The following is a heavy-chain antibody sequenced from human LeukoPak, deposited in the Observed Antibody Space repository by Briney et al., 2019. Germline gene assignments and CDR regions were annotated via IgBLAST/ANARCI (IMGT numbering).Heavy chain of an antibody. Sequence: PGGSLRLSCAASGFIFGDYAMHWVRQAPGKGLEWVAAIAFDDTDRYYIDSVKGRFTISRDDSKNTLYLHMTSLRAEDTAVYYCTNSDDYGDYWGQGTQVTVSS. V-gene: IGHV3-30*04. J-gene: IGHJ4*02. CDR1: GFIFGDYA. CDR2: IAFDDTDR. CDR3: TNSDDYGDY.